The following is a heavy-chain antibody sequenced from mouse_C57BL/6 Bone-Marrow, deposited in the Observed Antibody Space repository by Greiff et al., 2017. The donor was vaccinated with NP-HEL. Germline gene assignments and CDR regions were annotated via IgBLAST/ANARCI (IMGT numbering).Heavy chain of an antibody. J-gene: IGHJ3*01. V-gene: IGHV5-6*02. CDR3: ASSFAY. CDR1: GFTFSSYG. Sequence: EVKLVESGGDLVKPGGSLTLSCAASGFTFSSYGMSWVRQTPDKRLEWVATISSGGSYTYYPDSVKGRFTISRDNAKNTLYLQMSSLKSEDTAMYYCASSFAYWGQGTLVTVSA. CDR2: ISSGGSYT.